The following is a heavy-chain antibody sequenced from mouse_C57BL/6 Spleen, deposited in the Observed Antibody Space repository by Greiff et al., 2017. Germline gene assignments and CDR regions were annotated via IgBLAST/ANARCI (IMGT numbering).Heavy chain of an antibody. CDR1: GFTFSDYG. Sequence: DVQLVESGGGLVKPGGSLKLSCAASGFTFSDYGMHWVRQAPEKGLEWVAYISSGSSTIYYADTVKGRFTISRDNAKNTLFLQMTSLRSEDTAMYYCARGCNYVYAMDYWGQGTSVTVSS. CDR3: ARGCNYVYAMDY. J-gene: IGHJ4*01. D-gene: IGHD2-1*01. CDR2: ISSGSSTI. V-gene: IGHV5-17*01.